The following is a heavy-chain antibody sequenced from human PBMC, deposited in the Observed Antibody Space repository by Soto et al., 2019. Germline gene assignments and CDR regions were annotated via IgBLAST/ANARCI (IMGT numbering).Heavy chain of an antibody. V-gene: IGHV1-18*01. D-gene: IGHD2-2*01. CDR1: GYTFTSYG. CDR3: ARERGLWRSSTSCEPNDAFDI. CDR2: ISAYNGNT. Sequence: ASVKVSCKASGYTFTSYGISWVRQAPGQGLEWMGWISAYNGNTNYAQKLQGRVTMTTDTSTSTAYMELRSLRSDDTAVYYCARERGLWRSSTSCEPNDAFDIWGEETMVTVS. J-gene: IGHJ3*02.